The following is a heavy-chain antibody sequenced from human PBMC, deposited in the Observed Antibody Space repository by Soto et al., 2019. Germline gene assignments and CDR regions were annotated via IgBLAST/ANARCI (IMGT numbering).Heavy chain of an antibody. D-gene: IGHD5-18*01. V-gene: IGHV4-30-4*01. CDR3: ATESGSTYGYFDN. Sequence: KTSETLSLTCTVSGGSVTSDEDYWTWIRQSPGKGLEWIGYISNSGSTGYNPSLKTRLSMSVDRSKNQFTLRLTSVTAADTAVYFCATESGSTYGYFDNWGQGTQVTVSS. CDR1: GGSVTSDEDY. J-gene: IGHJ4*02. CDR2: ISNSGST.